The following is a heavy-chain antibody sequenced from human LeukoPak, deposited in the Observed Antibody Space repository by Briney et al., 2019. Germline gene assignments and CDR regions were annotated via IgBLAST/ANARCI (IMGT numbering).Heavy chain of an antibody. CDR2: IYPGDSDT. CDR1: GYSFTSYW. V-gene: IGHV5-51*01. CDR3: ARLRVVVPAGDFDY. J-gene: IGHJ4*02. Sequence: GESLKICCTGSGYSFTSYWIGWGRQMPGKGLGWMGIIYPGDSDTRYRPSFQGQVTISADKSITTAYLQWSSLKASDTAMYYCARLRVVVPAGDFDYWRQGTLVTVSS. D-gene: IGHD2-2*01.